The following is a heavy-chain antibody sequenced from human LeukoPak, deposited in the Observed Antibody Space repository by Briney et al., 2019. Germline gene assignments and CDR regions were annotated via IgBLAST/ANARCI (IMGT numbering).Heavy chain of an antibody. CDR2: INPNSGGT. D-gene: IGHD2-2*01. V-gene: IGHV1-2*02. J-gene: IGHJ5*02. CDR1: GYTFTGYY. CDR3: ARGPIVVVPAAISRESWFDP. Sequence: GASVKVSCKASGYTFTGYYMHGVRQAPGQGLEWMGWINPNSGGTNYAQKFQGRVTMTRDTSISTAYMELSRLRSDDTAVYYCARGPIVVVPAAISRESWFDPWGQGTLVTVSS.